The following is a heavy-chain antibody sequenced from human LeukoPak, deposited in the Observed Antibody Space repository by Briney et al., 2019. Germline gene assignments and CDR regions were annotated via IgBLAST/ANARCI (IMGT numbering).Heavy chain of an antibody. V-gene: IGHV3-7*04. Sequence: GGSLRLSCAASGFTFFNYWMSWVRRAPGKGLEWVANIKQDGSETYYVDSVKGRFTISRDNARSSLFLQMTSLRAEDTAIYYCARGGCSSTRCFAGFFDYWGQGTLVTVSS. D-gene: IGHD2-2*01. CDR3: ARGGCSSTRCFAGFFDY. J-gene: IGHJ4*02. CDR2: IKQDGSET. CDR1: GFTFFNYW.